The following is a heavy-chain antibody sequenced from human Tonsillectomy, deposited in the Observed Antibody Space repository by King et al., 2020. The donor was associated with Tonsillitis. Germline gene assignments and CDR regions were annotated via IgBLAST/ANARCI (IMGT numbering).Heavy chain of an antibody. Sequence: VKLVESGGGLVKPGGSLRLSCAASGFTFSSYNMNWVRQAPGKGLEWVSSISSSTSYIYYADSVEGRFTISRDNAKNSLYLQMHSLRAEDTAVYYCARDRCSSTSCSFDYWGQGTLVTVSS. V-gene: IGHV3-21*01. J-gene: IGHJ4*02. D-gene: IGHD2-2*01. CDR3: ARDRCSSTSCSFDY. CDR1: GFTFSSYN. CDR2: ISSSTSYI.